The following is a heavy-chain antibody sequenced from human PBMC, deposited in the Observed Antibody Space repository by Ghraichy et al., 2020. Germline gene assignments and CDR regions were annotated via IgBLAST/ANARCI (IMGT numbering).Heavy chain of an antibody. CDR2: IYPGDSDT. CDR1: GYRFTTYW. J-gene: IGHJ4*02. Sequence: GESLNISCKGFGYRFTTYWIGWVRQMPGKGLEWMGIIYPGDSDTRYSPSFQGPVTISADKSINTAYLPWSSLMASDTAMYYCSRHGVARRTADYWGQGTLVTVSS. V-gene: IGHV5-51*01. CDR3: SRHGVARRTADY. D-gene: IGHD3-3*01.